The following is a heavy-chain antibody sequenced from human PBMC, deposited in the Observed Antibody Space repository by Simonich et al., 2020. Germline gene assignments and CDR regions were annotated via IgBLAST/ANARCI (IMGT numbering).Heavy chain of an antibody. V-gene: IGHV1-46*01. D-gene: IGHD1-26*01. CDR2: INPSGGST. J-gene: IGHJ3*02. CDR3: ARGLIRPRWELQPLNDAFDI. Sequence: QVQLVQSGAEVKKPGASVKVSCKASGYTFTSYYMHWVRQAPGQGLEWMGIINPSGGSTSYAQKFQGRVTMTRDTSTSTVYMELSSLRSEDTAVYYCARGLIRPRWELQPLNDAFDIWGQGTMVTVSS. CDR1: GYTFTSYY.